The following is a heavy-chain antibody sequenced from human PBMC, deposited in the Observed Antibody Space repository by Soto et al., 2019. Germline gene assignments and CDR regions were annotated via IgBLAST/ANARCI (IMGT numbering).Heavy chain of an antibody. CDR2: IIPIFGTA. CDR1: GGTFSSYA. D-gene: IGHD3-22*01. Sequence: SVKVSCKASGGTFSSYAISWVRQAPGQGLEWMGGIIPIFGTANYAQKFQGRVTITADESTSTAYMELSSLRSEDTAVYYCARDGTPYYDSSGYYYWGQGTLVTVSS. CDR3: ARDGTPYYDSSGYYY. V-gene: IGHV1-69*13. J-gene: IGHJ4*02.